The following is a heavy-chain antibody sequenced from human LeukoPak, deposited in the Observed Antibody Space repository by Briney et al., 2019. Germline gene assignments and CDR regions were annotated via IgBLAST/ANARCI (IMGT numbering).Heavy chain of an antibody. CDR3: ARDCSSTSCYRMDV. CDR1: GFTVSSNY. D-gene: IGHD2-2*01. CDR2: IYSGGCT. J-gene: IGHJ6*04. Sequence: AGGSLRLSCAASGFTVSSNYMSWVRQAPGKGLEWVSVIYSGGCTYYADSVKGRFTISRDNSKNTLYLQMNSLRAEDTAVYYCARDCSSTSCYRMDVWGKGTTVTVSS. V-gene: IGHV3-66*02.